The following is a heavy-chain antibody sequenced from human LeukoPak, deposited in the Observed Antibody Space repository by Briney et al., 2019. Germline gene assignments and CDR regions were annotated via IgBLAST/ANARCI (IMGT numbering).Heavy chain of an antibody. CDR3: VRETGTIGYYMDV. CDR2: IHRDGGMT. D-gene: IGHD2-15*01. Sequence: GGSLRLSGAASGFTFTGNSMHWVRQGPGKGLVWVARIHRDGGMTRYADSVEGRFTNSRDNAKNTLYLQMNSLRAEDTAIYYCVRETGTIGYYMDVWGKGTTVTVSS. V-gene: IGHV3-74*01. J-gene: IGHJ6*03. CDR1: GFTFTGNS.